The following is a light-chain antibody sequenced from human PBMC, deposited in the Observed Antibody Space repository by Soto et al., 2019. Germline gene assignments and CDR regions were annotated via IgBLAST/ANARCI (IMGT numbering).Light chain of an antibody. V-gene: IGLV1-44*01. CDR3: AAWDDSLNGFVV. CDR1: SSNVGRNT. J-gene: IGLJ2*01. Sequence: QAVVTQPPSASGTPGQRVTISCSGSSSNVGRNTVTWYQQVPGTAPKVLIYSNDQRPSGVPDRFSGSKSGTSASLAISGLQSEDEADYYCAAWDDSLNGFVVFGGGTQLTVL. CDR2: SND.